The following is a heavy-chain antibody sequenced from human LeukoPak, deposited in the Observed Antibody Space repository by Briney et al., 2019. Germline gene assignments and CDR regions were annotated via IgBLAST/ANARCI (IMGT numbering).Heavy chain of an antibody. CDR3: AKDTRSNPGWFSDY. Sequence: PGESLRLSCAASGFTFNSYAMSWVRQAPGKGLEWVSTICGSGGSTYYPDSVKGRFNISRDNSQTTLYLQMSSLRGEDTAVYYCAKDTRSNPGWFSDYWGQGNLVTVSS. V-gene: IGHV3-23*01. CDR1: GFTFNSYA. CDR2: ICGSGGST. J-gene: IGHJ4*02. D-gene: IGHD3-16*02.